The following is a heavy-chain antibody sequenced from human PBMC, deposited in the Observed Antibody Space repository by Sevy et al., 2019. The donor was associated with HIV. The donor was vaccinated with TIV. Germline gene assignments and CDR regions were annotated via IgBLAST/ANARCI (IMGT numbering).Heavy chain of an antibody. CDR3: ASYSNYDYFDY. V-gene: IGHV1-18*01. D-gene: IGHD4-4*01. CDR1: GYSFTTYG. Sequence: ASVKVSCKASGYSFTTYGISWVRQAPRQGLEWMGWISADSGDTNYAETFQDRISLTMETSTTTAYMELRSLRPGDTAVYYCASYSNYDYFDYWGQGTLVTVSS. J-gene: IGHJ4*02. CDR2: ISADSGDT.